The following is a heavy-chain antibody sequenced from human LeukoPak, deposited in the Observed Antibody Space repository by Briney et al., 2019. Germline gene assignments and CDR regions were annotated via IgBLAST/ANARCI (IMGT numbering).Heavy chain of an antibody. CDR2: INPNSGGT. Sequence: GASVKVSCKASGYTFTGYYMHWVRQAPGQGLEWMGWINPNSGGTNYAQKFQGRVTMTRDTSISTAYMVLSRLRSDDTAVYYCARAVQPTSPIWFGELLSHYNWFDPWGQGTLVTVSS. CDR1: GYTFTGYY. CDR3: ARAVQPTSPIWFGELLSHYNWFDP. J-gene: IGHJ5*02. V-gene: IGHV1-2*02. D-gene: IGHD3-10*01.